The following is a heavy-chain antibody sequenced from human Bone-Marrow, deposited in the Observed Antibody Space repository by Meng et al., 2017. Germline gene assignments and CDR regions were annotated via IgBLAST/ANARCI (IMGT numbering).Heavy chain of an antibody. CDR1: GSSIRTSGAHY. V-gene: IGHV4-31*03. CDR3: ARNWGGDGYNYRGYFDL. Sequence: QVQLQESGPGLGKPSQALSLTCTVSGSSIRTSGAHYWSWIRQHPGKGLEWIGYIYYSGGTHYNPSLKSRVSISVDTSKNQFSLKLTSVTAADSAVYSCARNWGGDGYNYRGYFDLWGQGTLVTVSS. J-gene: IGHJ4*02. D-gene: IGHD5-24*01. CDR2: IYYSGGT.